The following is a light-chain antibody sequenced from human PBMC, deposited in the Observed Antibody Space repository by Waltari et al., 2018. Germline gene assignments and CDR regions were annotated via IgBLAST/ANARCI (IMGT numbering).Light chain of an antibody. J-gene: IGKJ3*01. CDR2: WAS. V-gene: IGKV4-1*01. CDR3: QQYYSTIFT. Sequence: DIVATQSPDSLAVSLGARATITCKSSQSVLYRSNSTNYLAWYQQKPGQPPKLLIYWASTRESGVPDRFSGSGSGTDFTLTINSLQAEDVAVYYCQQYYSTIFTFGPGTKVDLK. CDR1: QSVLYRSNSTNY.